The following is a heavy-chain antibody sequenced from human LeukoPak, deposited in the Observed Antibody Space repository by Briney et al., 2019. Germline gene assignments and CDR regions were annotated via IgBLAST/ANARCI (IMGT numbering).Heavy chain of an antibody. CDR3: AKDRGSWNDVGFDY. D-gene: IGHD1-1*01. J-gene: IGHJ4*02. Sequence: GGSLRLSCAASGFTFNHAWMSWVRQAPGKGLEWVSSISSSGGSTYYADSVKGRFTISRDNSKNTVYLQMNSLRAEDTAVYYCAKDRGSWNDVGFDYWGQGTLVTVSS. V-gene: IGHV3-23*01. CDR1: GFTFNHAW. CDR2: ISSSGGST.